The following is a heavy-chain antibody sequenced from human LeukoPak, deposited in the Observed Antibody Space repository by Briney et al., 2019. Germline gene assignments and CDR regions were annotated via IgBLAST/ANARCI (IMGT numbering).Heavy chain of an antibody. CDR2: INHSGST. Sequence: SETLSLTCAVYGGSFSGYYWSWIRQPPGKGLEWIGEINHSGSTNYNPSLKSRVTISVDTSKNQFSLKLSSVTAADTAVYYCARHGPGLVATTENWFDPWGQGTLVTVSS. CDR3: ARHGPGLVATTENWFDP. V-gene: IGHV4-34*01. D-gene: IGHD5-12*01. CDR1: GGSFSGYY. J-gene: IGHJ5*02.